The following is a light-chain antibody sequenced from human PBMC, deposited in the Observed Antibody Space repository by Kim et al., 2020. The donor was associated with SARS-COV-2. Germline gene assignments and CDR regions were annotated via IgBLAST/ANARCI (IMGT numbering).Light chain of an antibody. CDR3: QKCNSAPWT. Sequence: ASVGDRVTIACRASQDIGNYLAWYQQKPGKVPKLLIYAASTLQSGVPSRFSGSASGTHFTLTISSLQPEDVATYYCQKCNSAPWTFGQGTKVDIK. CDR2: AAS. J-gene: IGKJ1*01. V-gene: IGKV1-27*01. CDR1: QDIGNY.